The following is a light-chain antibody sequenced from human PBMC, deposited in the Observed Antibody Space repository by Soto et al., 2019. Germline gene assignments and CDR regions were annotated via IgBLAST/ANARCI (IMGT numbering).Light chain of an antibody. V-gene: IGKV3-11*01. J-gene: IGKJ5*01. CDR2: DAS. CDR3: QQRLHWPIT. Sequence: ILLTQSPSTLSLSPGDRVTLSCRASQTVGSFLSWYQHSPGQGPRLLVYDASNRATGVPARFSGSGSETDFTLTISSLQPEDFAVYYCQQRLHWPITFGQGTRLEIK. CDR1: QTVGSF.